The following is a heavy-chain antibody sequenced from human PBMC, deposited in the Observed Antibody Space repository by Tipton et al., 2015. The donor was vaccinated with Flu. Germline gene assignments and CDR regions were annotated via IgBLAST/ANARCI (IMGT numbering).Heavy chain of an antibody. CDR1: GFTFSAHA. CDR2: IWKDGSNT. J-gene: IGHJ4*02. Sequence: SLRLSCAASGFTFSAHAMHWVRQAPGKGLEWVSIIWKDGSNTDYRDSVKGRFTISRDNSKNILYVQMNSLRAEDTAVYYCARHFFSSTGWYYFDYWGQGTLVTVSS. V-gene: IGHV3-33*01. CDR3: ARHFFSSTGWYYFDY. D-gene: IGHD6-19*01.